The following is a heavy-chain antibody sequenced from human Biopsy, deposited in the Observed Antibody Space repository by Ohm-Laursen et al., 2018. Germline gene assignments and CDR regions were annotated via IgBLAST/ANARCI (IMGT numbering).Heavy chain of an antibody. Sequence: GTLSLTCTVSGDSVSSGSFYWTWIRQPPGQGLEYIGYIYDRGSTANYNPSLESRVTMSVDMPKNQFSLNLRSVTAADTAIYYCARGMRSSGWPYFDSWGQGTLVTVSS. D-gene: IGHD6-19*01. CDR3: ARGMRSSGWPYFDS. CDR2: IYDRGSTA. V-gene: IGHV4-61*01. CDR1: GDSVSSGSFY. J-gene: IGHJ4*02.